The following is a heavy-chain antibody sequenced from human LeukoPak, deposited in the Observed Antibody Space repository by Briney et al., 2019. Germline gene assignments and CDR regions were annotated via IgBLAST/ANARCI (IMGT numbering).Heavy chain of an antibody. Sequence: GGSLRLSCAASGFTFSSYAMHWVRQAPGKGLEWVAVISYDGSNKYYADSVKGRFTISRDSSKNTLYLQMNSLRAEDTAVYYCAKDKIGLRSIAAAGTYAGYDAFDIWGQGTMVTVSS. J-gene: IGHJ3*02. V-gene: IGHV3-30-3*01. CDR3: AKDKIGLRSIAAAGTYAGYDAFDI. CDR1: GFTFSSYA. D-gene: IGHD6-13*01. CDR2: ISYDGSNK.